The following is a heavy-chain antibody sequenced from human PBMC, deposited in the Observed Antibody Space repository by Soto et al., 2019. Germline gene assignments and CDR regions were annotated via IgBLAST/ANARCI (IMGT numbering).Heavy chain of an antibody. D-gene: IGHD2-21*01. CDR1: GLPHSSFA. CDR2: IYGSGRGI. V-gene: IGHV3-23*05. Sequence: LRISFTASGLPHSSFAMLWVRQAPGKGLECVSGIYGSGRGIEYADSVKGRFTISRDNSKNTVYLQMTDLRADDTAVYYCAKDAVYNDGLWLMDHWGRGT. J-gene: IGHJ4*02. CDR3: AKDAVYNDGLWLMDH.